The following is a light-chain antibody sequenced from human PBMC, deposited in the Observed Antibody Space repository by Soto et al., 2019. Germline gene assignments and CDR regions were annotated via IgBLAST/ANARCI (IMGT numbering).Light chain of an antibody. CDR1: SSDVGGYNS. CDR3: SSYSSITALV. CDR2: DVS. V-gene: IGLV2-14*01. Sequence: QSALTQPASVSGSPGQSIAISCTGTSSDVGGYNSVSWYQQHPGKVPKIMIYDVSIRPSGVPDRFSGSKSGNTASLTISGLQAEDEADYYCSSYSSITALVFGTGTKLTVL. J-gene: IGLJ1*01.